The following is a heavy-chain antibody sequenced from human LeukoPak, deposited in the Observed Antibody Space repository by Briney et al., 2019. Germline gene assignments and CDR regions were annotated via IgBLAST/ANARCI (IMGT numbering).Heavy chain of an antibody. Sequence: GGSLRLXCAASGFTFDDYAMHWVRQAPGKGLESVSLISWDGGSTYYADSVKGRFTISRDNSKNSLYLQMNSLRAEDTALYYCANGKAAGNPYYYYYMDVWGKGTTVTVSS. V-gene: IGHV3-43D*04. D-gene: IGHD6-13*01. CDR1: GFTFDDYA. J-gene: IGHJ6*03. CDR2: ISWDGGST. CDR3: ANGKAAGNPYYYYYMDV.